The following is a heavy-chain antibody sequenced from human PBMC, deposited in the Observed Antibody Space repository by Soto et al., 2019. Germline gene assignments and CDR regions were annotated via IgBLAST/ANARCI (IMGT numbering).Heavy chain of an antibody. Sequence: AVKVSCTASGGTFSSYAISWVRQAPGQGLDWMGGIIPIFGTANYAQKFQGRVTITADKSTSTAYMELSSLRSEDTAVYYCASSGENYYDSSGYSRPFDYWGQGTLVTVSS. CDR2: IIPIFGTA. V-gene: IGHV1-69*06. D-gene: IGHD3-22*01. CDR3: ASSGENYYDSSGYSRPFDY. CDR1: GGTFSSYA. J-gene: IGHJ4*02.